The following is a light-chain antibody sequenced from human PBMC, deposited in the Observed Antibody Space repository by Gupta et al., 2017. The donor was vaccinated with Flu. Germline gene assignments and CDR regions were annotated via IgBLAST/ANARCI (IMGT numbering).Light chain of an antibody. V-gene: IGKV3-15*01. CDR3: QQDNDWYT. CDR1: LSVSSN. Sequence: ETVMTQSPTTLSVSPGERATLSCRASLSVSSNLAWYQQKPGQSPRLLIYGASTRANGIPDRFSGSGSGTEFTLTSSSRQSEDFAVYYWQQDNDWYTFGQGTKMEIK. CDR2: GAS. J-gene: IGKJ2*01.